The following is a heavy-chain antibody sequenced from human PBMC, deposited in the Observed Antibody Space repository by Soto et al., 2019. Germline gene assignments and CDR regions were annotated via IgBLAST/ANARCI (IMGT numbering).Heavy chain of an antibody. Sequence: QVQLQESGPGLVKPSETLSLTCTVSGGSISNYYWGWIRQPPGKGLEWIGYIYYSGSTNYNPSLKGRLTIPLDTSKKQFSLKLSSVTAADTAVYYCARGYGSGSNVLDYWGQGTLVTVPS. CDR1: GGSISNYY. J-gene: IGHJ4*02. CDR2: IYYSGST. D-gene: IGHD3-10*01. V-gene: IGHV4-59*01. CDR3: ARGYGSGSNVLDY.